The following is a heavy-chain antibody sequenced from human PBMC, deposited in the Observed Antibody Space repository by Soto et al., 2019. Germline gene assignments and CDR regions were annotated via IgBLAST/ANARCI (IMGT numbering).Heavy chain of an antibody. CDR2: ISAYNGNT. J-gene: IGHJ3*02. D-gene: IGHD3-22*01. CDR3: ARLRDSSGLDAFDI. CDR1: GYTFTSYG. V-gene: IGHV1-18*01. Sequence: ASVKVSCKASGYTFTSYGVTWVRQAPGQGLEWMGWISAYNGNTNYAQKLQGRVTMTTDTSTSTAYMELRSLRSDDTAVYYCARLRDSSGLDAFDIWGQGTMVTVS.